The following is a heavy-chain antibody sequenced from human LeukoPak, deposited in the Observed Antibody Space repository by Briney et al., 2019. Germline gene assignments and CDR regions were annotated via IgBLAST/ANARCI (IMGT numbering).Heavy chain of an antibody. V-gene: IGHV4-4*07. Sequence: PSETLSLTCTVSGGSISSYYWSWIRQPAGKGLEWIGRIYTSGTTHYNPSLKSRVTMSVDTSKNQFSLKLSSVTAADTAVYYCASKGSYCSGGSCYSSWFDPWGQGTLVTVSS. J-gene: IGHJ5*02. CDR1: GGSISSYY. CDR3: ASKGSYCSGGSCYSSWFDP. D-gene: IGHD2-15*01. CDR2: IYTSGTT.